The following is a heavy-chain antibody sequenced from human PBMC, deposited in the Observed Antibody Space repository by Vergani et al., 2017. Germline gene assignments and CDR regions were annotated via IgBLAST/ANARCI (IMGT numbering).Heavy chain of an antibody. CDR2: ISWNSGSI. D-gene: IGHD5-18*01. CDR3: ARGWDGLWLPVFDY. CDR1: GFTFDDYA. V-gene: IGHV3-9*01. J-gene: IGHJ4*02. Sequence: EVQLVESGGGLVQPGWSLRLSCAASGFTFDDYAMHWVRQAPGKGLEWVSGISWNSGSIGYADSVKGRFTISRDNAKNSRYLQRDSLRAEDTAVYYFARGWDGLWLPVFDYWGQGTLVTVSS.